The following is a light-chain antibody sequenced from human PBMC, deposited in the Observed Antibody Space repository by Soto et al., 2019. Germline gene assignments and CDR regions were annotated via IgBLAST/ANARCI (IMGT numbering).Light chain of an antibody. CDR3: QQYGSSPGT. J-gene: IGKJ1*01. CDR1: QSVSSSY. Sequence: EIVLTQSPGTLSLSPGERATLSCRASQSVSSSYLAWYQQKPGQAPRLLIYGASSRATGIPDRFSGSGSGTGFTLTISRLEPEDFAVYYCQQYGSSPGTFGRGTKVDIK. CDR2: GAS. V-gene: IGKV3-20*01.